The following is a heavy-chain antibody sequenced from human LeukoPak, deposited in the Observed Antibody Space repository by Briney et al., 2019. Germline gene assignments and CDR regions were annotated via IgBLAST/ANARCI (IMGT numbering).Heavy chain of an antibody. J-gene: IGHJ6*02. D-gene: IGHD2-2*01. CDR2: ISAYNGNT. CDR3: ARDSVVPAAVYYYYGMDV. V-gene: IGHV1-18*01. CDR1: GYTFTSYG. Sequence: ASVKVSCKASGYTFTSYGISWVRQAPGQGLEWMGWISAYNGNTNYAQKLQGRVTMTTDTSTSTAHMELRSLRSDDTAVYYCARDSVVPAAVYYYYGMDVWGQGTTVTVSS.